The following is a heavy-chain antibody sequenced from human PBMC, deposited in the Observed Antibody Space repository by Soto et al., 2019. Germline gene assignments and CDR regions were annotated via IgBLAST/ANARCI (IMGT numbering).Heavy chain of an antibody. Sequence: QVQLVESGGGVFQPGRSLRLSCASSGFTFSSYGMHWVRQAPGKWLEWVAVIWYDGSNKYYADSVKGRFTISRDNSKNTLYLQMNSLRAEDTAVYYCARESTGSYISWFDPWGQGTLVTVSS. CDR2: IWYDGSNK. J-gene: IGHJ5*02. CDR1: GFTFSSYG. CDR3: ARESTGSYISWFDP. V-gene: IGHV3-33*01. D-gene: IGHD3-10*01.